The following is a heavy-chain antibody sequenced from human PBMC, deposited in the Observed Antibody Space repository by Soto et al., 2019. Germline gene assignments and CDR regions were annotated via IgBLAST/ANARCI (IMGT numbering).Heavy chain of an antibody. Sequence: QVQLVESGGGVVQPGRSLRLSCAASGFTFSSYGMHWVRQAPGKGLEWVAVIWYDGSNKYYADSVKGRCTISRDNSKNTLYLQMNSLRAEDTAVYYCARDSSSSGAPLVYWGQGTLVTVSS. CDR2: IWYDGSNK. J-gene: IGHJ4*02. V-gene: IGHV3-33*01. CDR3: ARDSSSSGAPLVY. CDR1: GFTFSSYG. D-gene: IGHD6-6*01.